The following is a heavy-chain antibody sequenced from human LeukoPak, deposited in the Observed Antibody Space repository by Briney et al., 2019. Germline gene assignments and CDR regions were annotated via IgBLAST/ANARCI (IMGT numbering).Heavy chain of an antibody. D-gene: IGHD2-2*01. CDR3: ARSRYCSSTSCYVPGWFDP. V-gene: IGHV3-48*01. CDR1: GFTFSSYS. J-gene: IGHJ5*02. CDR2: ISSSSSTI. Sequence: GGSLRLSCAASGFTFSSYSMKCVRQPPGRGMVWVSYISSSSSTIYYTHSVKGRFTISRDNAKNSLYLQMNSLRAEDTAGYYCARSRYCSSTSCYVPGWFDPWGQGTLVTVSS.